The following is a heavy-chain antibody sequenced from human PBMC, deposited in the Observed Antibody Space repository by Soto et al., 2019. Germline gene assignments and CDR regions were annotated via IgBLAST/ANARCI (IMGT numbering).Heavy chain of an antibody. J-gene: IGHJ6*02. D-gene: IGHD2-15*01. CDR1: GFTFSSYG. Sequence: QVQLVESGGGVVQPGRSLRLSCAASGFTFSSYGMHWVRQAPGKGLEWVAVIWSDGSNKYYADSVKGRFTISRDNSKNTLYLQMNSLRVEDTAVYYCACGLRYCSGGRCYSAWSYGMDVWGRGTTVTVSS. CDR2: IWSDGSNK. V-gene: IGHV3-33*01. CDR3: ACGLRYCSGGRCYSAWSYGMDV.